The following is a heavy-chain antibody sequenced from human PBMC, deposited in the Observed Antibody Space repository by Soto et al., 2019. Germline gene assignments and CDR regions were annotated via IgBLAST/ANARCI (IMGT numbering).Heavy chain of an antibody. V-gene: IGHV5-10-1*01. Sequence: PGESLKISCKGSGYSFTSYWISWVRQMPGKGLEWMGRIDPSDSYTNYSPSFQGHVTISADKSISTAYLQWSSLKASDTAMYYCARADSGGWYRLEYYFDYWGQGTLVTVSS. CDR3: ARADSGGWYRLEYYFDY. CDR1: GYSFTSYW. J-gene: IGHJ4*02. D-gene: IGHD6-19*01. CDR2: IDPSDSYT.